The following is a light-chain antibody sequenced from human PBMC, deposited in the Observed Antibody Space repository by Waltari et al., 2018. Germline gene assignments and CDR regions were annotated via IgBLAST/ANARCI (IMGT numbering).Light chain of an antibody. CDR1: QSVFCSSGNKDY. CDR3: QQYCTSPPT. J-gene: IGKJ2*01. CDR2: WAS. V-gene: IGKV4-1*01. Sequence: DIVMTQSPDSLAVSLGARAPINCKSSQSVFCSSGNKDYLTWFQQKPGQPPRAVIYWASTREKGVPDRFSGSGSGTDFTLTINSLQAEDVAVYYCQQYCTSPPTFGQGTQVEIK.